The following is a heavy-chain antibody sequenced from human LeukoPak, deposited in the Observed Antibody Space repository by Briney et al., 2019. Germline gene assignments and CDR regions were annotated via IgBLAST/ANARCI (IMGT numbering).Heavy chain of an antibody. CDR2: IYTSGNT. J-gene: IGHJ4*02. CDR1: GGSISSYY. CDR3: ARMGDYVGIYFDY. Sequence: SETLSLTCTVSGGSISSYYWSWIRHSAGKGLEWIGRIYTSGNTNYNPSLNSRVTMSVDTSKNQFSLKLSSVTAADTAVYYCARMGDYVGIYFDYWGQGTLVTVSS. D-gene: IGHD4-17*01. V-gene: IGHV4-4*07.